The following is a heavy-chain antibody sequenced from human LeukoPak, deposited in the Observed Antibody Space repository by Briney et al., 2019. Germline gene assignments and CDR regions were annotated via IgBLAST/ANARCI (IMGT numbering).Heavy chain of an antibody. CDR3: AKGMWAPGEVAGTAGPVDY. Sequence: GGSLRLSCAASGFIFSNYGMHWVRQAPGKGLEGVAFIRNDESDKYYADSVKGRFTISRDNFKNTLYLQMNSLRIGDTAVYYCAKGMWAPGEVAGTAGPVDYWGRGTLVTVSS. CDR2: IRNDESDK. CDR1: GFIFSNYG. D-gene: IGHD6-19*01. J-gene: IGHJ4*02. V-gene: IGHV3-30*02.